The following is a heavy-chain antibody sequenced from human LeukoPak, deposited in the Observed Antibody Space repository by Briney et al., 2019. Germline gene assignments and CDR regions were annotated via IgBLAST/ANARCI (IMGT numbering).Heavy chain of an antibody. V-gene: IGHV3-48*03. J-gene: IGHJ4*02. CDR1: GFTFTSYE. CDR3: ARRYCSSTSCTLDY. CDR2: ISSSGSTI. Sequence: PGGSLRLSCAASGFTFTSYEMNWVRPAPGKGLEWVSYISSSGSTIYYADSVKGRFTISRDNAKNSLYLQMNSLRAEDTAVYYCARRYCSSTSCTLDYWGQGTLVTVSS. D-gene: IGHD2-2*01.